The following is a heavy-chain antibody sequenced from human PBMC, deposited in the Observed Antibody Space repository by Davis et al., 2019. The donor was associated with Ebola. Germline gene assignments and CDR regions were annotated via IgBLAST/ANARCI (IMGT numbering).Heavy chain of an antibody. CDR3: ARQGTTSWDS. V-gene: IGHV5-51*01. CDR2: IYPGDSDT. D-gene: IGHD2-2*01. J-gene: IGHJ4*02. Sequence: GESLKISCKGSGYSFTNYWIAWVRQMPGKGLEWMGVIYPGDSDTRYSPSFRGQVTFSVDKSIRTAYLHWNSLKASDTATYYCARQGTTSWDSWGQGTLVTVSS. CDR1: GYSFTNYW.